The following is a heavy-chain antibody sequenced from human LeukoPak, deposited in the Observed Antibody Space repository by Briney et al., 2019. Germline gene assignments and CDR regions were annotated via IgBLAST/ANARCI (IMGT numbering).Heavy chain of an antibody. CDR3: ARLGLPEAFDF. CDR1: GGSISSSSYS. V-gene: IGHV4-39*01. Sequence: SETLSLTCTVSGGSISSSSYSWGWIRQPPGKGLDWIGSIYYSGSTYYNPPLKSRVTISLDTSKNQFSLKLSSVTAADAAVYYCARLGLPEAFDFWGQGTMVTVSS. CDR2: IYYSGST. J-gene: IGHJ3*01. D-gene: IGHD1-14*01.